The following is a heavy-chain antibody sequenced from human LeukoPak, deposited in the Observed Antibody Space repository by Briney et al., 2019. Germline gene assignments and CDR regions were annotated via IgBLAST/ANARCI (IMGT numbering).Heavy chain of an antibody. J-gene: IGHJ4*02. CDR2: ISADGGST. CDR3: AKESGKFDY. V-gene: IGHV3-43*02. Sequence: GGSLRLSCVASGLNFDDSAMHWVRQAPGKGLEWVSLISADGGSTFSADSVKGRFSISRDNSKNSLYLQLNSLRSGDTAMYYCAKESGKFDYWGQGTLVAVSS. CDR1: GLNFDDSA.